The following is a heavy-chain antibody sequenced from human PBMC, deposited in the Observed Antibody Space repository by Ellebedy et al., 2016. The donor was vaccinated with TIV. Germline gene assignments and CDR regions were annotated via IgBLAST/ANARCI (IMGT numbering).Heavy chain of an antibody. D-gene: IGHD1-14*01. CDR2: FGVSGDTT. V-gene: IGHV3-23*01. CDR1: GFAFSNYW. CDR3: ARGKSGTYIHHAFDS. Sequence: GESLKISCAASGFAFSNYWMSWVRQAPGKGLEWVSGFGVSGDTTYYADSVKGRFTISRDNFKNTLYLQMNSLRADDTAIYYCARGKSGTYIHHAFDSWGQGTLVTVSS. J-gene: IGHJ4*02.